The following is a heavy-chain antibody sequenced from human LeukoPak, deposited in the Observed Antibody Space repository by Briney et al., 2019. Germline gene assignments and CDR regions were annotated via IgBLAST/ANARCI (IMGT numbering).Heavy chain of an antibody. V-gene: IGHV4-59*08. D-gene: IGHD2-2*01. CDR3: ARAGLPAADRQRYYMDV. J-gene: IGHJ6*03. CDR1: GGAISGYY. CDR2: IYYSGTT. Sequence: SETLSLTCTVSGGAISGYYWSWIRQPPGKGLEWIGYIYYSGTTKYSPSLTSRVTISVDTSKNQFSLKLNSVTAADTAVYYCARAGLPAADRQRYYMDVWGKGTTVTVSS.